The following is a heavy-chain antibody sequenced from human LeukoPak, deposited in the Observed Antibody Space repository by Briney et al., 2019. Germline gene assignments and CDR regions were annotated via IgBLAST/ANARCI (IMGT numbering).Heavy chain of an antibody. V-gene: IGHV1-69*13. CDR1: GGTFSSYA. CDR2: IIPIFGTA. CDR3: ARDNVAGKADAFDI. J-gene: IGHJ3*02. Sequence: SVKVSCKASGGTFSSYAISWVRQAPGQGLEWMGGIIPIFGTANYAQKFQGRVTITADESTSTAYMELSSLRSEDTAVYYCARDNVAGKADAFDIWGQGTMVTVSS. D-gene: IGHD6-19*01.